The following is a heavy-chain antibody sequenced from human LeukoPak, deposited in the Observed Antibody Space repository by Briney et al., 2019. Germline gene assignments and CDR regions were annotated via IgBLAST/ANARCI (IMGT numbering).Heavy chain of an antibody. J-gene: IGHJ4*02. CDR2: IIPIFGTA. Sequence: SVKVSCKASGGTFSSYAISWVRQAPGQGLEWMGRIIPIFGTANYAQKFQGRVTITTDESTSTAYMELSSLRSEDTAVYYCARCRYDILTGYYFDYWGQGILVTVSS. CDR3: ARCRYDILTGYYFDY. D-gene: IGHD3-9*01. V-gene: IGHV1-69*05. CDR1: GGTFSSYA.